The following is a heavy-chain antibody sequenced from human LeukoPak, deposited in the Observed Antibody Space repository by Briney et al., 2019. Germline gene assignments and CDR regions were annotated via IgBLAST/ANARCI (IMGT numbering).Heavy chain of an antibody. CDR2: IYYSGST. J-gene: IGHJ3*02. CDR3: ARVSSSWDALDI. CDR1: GGSISSYY. Sequence: SETLSLTCTVSGGSISSYYWSWIRQPPGKGLEWIGYIYYSGSTNYNPSLKSRVTISVDTSKNQFSLKLSSVTAADTAVYYCARVSSSWDALDIWGQGTMVTVSS. V-gene: IGHV4-59*12. D-gene: IGHD6-13*01.